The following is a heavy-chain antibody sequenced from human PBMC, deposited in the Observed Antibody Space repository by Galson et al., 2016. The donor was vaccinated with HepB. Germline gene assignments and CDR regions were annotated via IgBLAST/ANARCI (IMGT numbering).Heavy chain of an antibody. J-gene: IGHJ4*02. CDR2: FRPDDSDA. V-gene: IGHV5-51*01. Sequence: QSGAEVKKPGESLKISCEGSGHTFSTSWIAWVRQRPGKGLEWMAIFRPDDSDATYSPSFEGQVTVSADKSIRTAYLQWSSLKASDSGMYYCARQSSGYFDFWGQGTLVTVSS. CDR1: GHTFSTSW. D-gene: IGHD3-3*01. CDR3: ARQSSGYFDF.